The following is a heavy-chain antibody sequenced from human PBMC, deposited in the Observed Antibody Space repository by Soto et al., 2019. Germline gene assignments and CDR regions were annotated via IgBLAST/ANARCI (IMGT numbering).Heavy chain of an antibody. Sequence: VASVKVSCKASEYTFTSYVMHWVRQAPGQSLEWIGWINAGNVHTKYSQKFQDRVTITRDTSANTAYMELSRLRSEDTAVYYCARELQGLYYFDYWGQGALVTVSS. CDR3: ARELQGLYYFDY. V-gene: IGHV1-3*01. J-gene: IGHJ4*02. CDR2: INAGNVHT. CDR1: EYTFTSYV. D-gene: IGHD4-4*01.